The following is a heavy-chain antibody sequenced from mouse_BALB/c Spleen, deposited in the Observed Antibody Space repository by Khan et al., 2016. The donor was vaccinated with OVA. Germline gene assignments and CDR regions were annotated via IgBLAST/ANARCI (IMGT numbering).Heavy chain of an antibody. CDR3: ARMARIEY. D-gene: IGHD3-3*01. Sequence: QLEESGPGLVKPSQSLSLTCTVTGYSITSGYGWNWIRQFPGNKLEWMGYISYSGSTNYNPSLQSQISITRDTSKNQFCLQLNSVTTEDTATYSCARMARIEYWGQGTTLTVSA. J-gene: IGHJ2*01. CDR1: GYSITSGYG. V-gene: IGHV3-2*02. CDR2: ISYSGST.